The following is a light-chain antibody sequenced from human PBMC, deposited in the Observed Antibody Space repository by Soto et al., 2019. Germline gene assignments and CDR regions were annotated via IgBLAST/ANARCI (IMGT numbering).Light chain of an antibody. J-gene: IGLJ2*01. CDR2: EVT. CDR3: SSYTSSSSLG. V-gene: IGLV2-14*01. CDR1: SSDIGGYDS. Sequence: QSALTQPASVSGSPGQSITISCTGTSSDIGGYDSVSWYQHHPGTAPKLMIYEVTNRPSGISNRFSGSKSGNTASLTISGLQAEEEADYYCSSYTSSSSLGFGGGTKLTVL.